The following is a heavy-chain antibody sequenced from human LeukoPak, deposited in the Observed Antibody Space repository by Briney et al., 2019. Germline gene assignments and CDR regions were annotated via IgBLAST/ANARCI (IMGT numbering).Heavy chain of an antibody. Sequence: SRTLSLTCTVSGVSISSGDYYWSWIRQPPGKGLEWIGYTYYSGSTYYNPSLKSRVTISVDTSKNQFSLKLSSVTAADTAVYYCARPYYYGSRIDPWGQGTRVTVSS. J-gene: IGHJ5*02. CDR2: TYYSGST. V-gene: IGHV4-30-4*01. CDR1: GVSISSGDYY. CDR3: ARPYYYGSRIDP. D-gene: IGHD3-22*01.